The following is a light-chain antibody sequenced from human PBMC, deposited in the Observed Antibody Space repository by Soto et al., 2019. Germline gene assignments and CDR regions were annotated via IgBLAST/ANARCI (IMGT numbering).Light chain of an antibody. Sequence: EIVMTQSPATLSVSPGERATLSCRASQSVSSNVAWYQQKPGQAPRLLIYGASTRATGIPARFSGSGSGTDYTLTISSLEPEDFAVYYCQQRTNRPSFGQGTKLEIK. CDR2: GAS. CDR3: QQRTNRPS. CDR1: QSVSSN. V-gene: IGKV3D-15*01. J-gene: IGKJ2*01.